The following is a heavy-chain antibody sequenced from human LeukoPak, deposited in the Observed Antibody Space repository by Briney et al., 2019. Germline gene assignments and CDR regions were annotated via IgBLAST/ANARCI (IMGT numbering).Heavy chain of an antibody. Sequence: GGTLRLSCAASGFTFSSYEMNWVRQAPGKGLEWVSYISSSGSPIYYADSVKGRFTISRDNAENSLYLQMNSLRAEDTAVYFCAREGGDGSNYFDYWGQGTLVTVSS. CDR1: GFTFSSYE. CDR2: ISSSGSPI. J-gene: IGHJ4*02. CDR3: AREGGDGSNYFDY. V-gene: IGHV3-48*03. D-gene: IGHD5-24*01.